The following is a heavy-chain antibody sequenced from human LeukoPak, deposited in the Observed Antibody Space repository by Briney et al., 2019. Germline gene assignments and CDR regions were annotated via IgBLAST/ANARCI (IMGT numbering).Heavy chain of an antibody. CDR1: GFTFSSYS. CDR2: IYSGGST. CDR3: AREGNYYYYMDV. J-gene: IGHJ6*03. Sequence: GGSLRLSCAASGFTFSSYSMNWVRQAPGKGLEWVSVIYSGGSTYYADSVKGRFTISRDNSKNTLYLQMNSLRAEDTAVYYRAREGNYYYYMDVWGKGTTVTIPS. D-gene: IGHD6-13*01. V-gene: IGHV3-66*01.